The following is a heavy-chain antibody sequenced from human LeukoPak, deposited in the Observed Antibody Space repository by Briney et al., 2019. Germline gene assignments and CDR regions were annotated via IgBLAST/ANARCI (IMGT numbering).Heavy chain of an antibody. CDR1: GFTFSSYS. CDR3: ARRGYSYGPYYMDV. V-gene: IGHV3-48*01. CDR2: ISSSSSTI. Sequence: GGSLRLSCAASGFTFSSYSMNWVRQAPGKGLEWVSYISSSSSTIYYADSVKGRFTISRDNAKNSLYLQMNSLRAEDTAVYYCARRGYSYGPYYMDVWGKGTTVTVSS. J-gene: IGHJ6*03. D-gene: IGHD5-18*01.